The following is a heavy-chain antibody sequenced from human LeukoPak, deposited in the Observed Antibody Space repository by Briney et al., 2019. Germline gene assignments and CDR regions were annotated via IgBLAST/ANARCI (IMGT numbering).Heavy chain of an antibody. CDR1: GYTFTGYY. CDR3: ARSGMRHYYDSSGYYQFDY. J-gene: IGHJ4*02. D-gene: IGHD3-22*01. V-gene: IGHV1-69*13. CDR2: IIPIFGTA. Sequence: ASVKVSCKASGYTFTGYYMHWVRQAPGQGLEWMGGIIPIFGTANYAQKFQGRVTITADESTSTAYMELSSLRSEDTAVYYCARSGMRHYYDSSGYYQFDYWGQGTLVTVSS.